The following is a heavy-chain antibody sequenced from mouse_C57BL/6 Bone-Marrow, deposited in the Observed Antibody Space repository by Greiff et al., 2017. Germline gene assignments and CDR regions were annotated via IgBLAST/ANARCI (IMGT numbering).Heavy chain of an antibody. J-gene: IGHJ2*01. CDR3: ARGRGCYYYFDY. CDR1: GYTFTSYW. CDR2: IDPNSGGT. D-gene: IGHD2-12*01. V-gene: IGHV1-72*01. Sequence: QVQLQQPGAELVKPGDSVKLSCKATGYTFTSYWMHWVKQRPGRGLEWIGRIDPNSGGTKYNEKFKSKATVTVDTPASTAYMQCSSLTSEDSAVYYCARGRGCYYYFDYWGQGTTLTVSS.